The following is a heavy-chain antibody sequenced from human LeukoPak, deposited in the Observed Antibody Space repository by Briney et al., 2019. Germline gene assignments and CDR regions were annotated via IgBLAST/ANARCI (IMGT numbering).Heavy chain of an antibody. CDR3: ARGARGFYTAMVIYAFDI. Sequence: SETLSLTCAVYGGSFSGYYWSWIRQPPGKGLEWIGEINHSGSTNYNPSLKSRVTISADTSKNQFSLKLSSVTAADTAVYYCARGARGFYTAMVIYAFDIWGQGTMVTVSS. J-gene: IGHJ3*02. CDR2: INHSGST. V-gene: IGHV4-34*01. D-gene: IGHD5-18*01. CDR1: GGSFSGYY.